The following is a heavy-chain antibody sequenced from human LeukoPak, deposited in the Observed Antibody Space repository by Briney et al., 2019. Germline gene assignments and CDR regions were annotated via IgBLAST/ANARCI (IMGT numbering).Heavy chain of an antibody. V-gene: IGHV4-59*01. J-gene: IGHJ4*02. CDR1: GGSISSYY. CDR2: IYYSGST. D-gene: IGHD5-12*01. Sequence: PSETLPLTCTVSGGSISSYYWSRLRQPPGKGLEWIGYIYYSGSTNYNPSLKSRVTISVDTSKNQFSLKLSSVTAADTAVYYCARGWSGYDLDYWGQGTLVTVSS. CDR3: ARGWSGYDLDY.